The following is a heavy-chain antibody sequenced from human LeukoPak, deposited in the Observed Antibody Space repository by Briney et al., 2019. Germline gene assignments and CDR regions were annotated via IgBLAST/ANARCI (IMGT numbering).Heavy chain of an antibody. CDR3: ARARGLRITIFRPTYYYYMGV. CDR2: INPHSGKT. J-gene: IGHJ6*03. D-gene: IGHD3-3*01. Sequence: GASVKVSCKASGYPFRNYDINWVRQATGQGLEWMGWINPHSGKTGYAQKFQGRVTMTTDTSASTAYMELSSLRSEDTAVYYCARARGLRITIFRPTYYYYMGVWGKGTTVTVSS. V-gene: IGHV1-8*01. CDR1: GYPFRNYD.